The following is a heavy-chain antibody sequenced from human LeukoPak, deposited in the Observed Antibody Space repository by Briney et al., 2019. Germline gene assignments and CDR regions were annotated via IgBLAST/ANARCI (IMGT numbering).Heavy chain of an antibody. CDR3: AKEPGSGSFPPYGMDV. J-gene: IGHJ6*02. D-gene: IGHD3-10*01. CDR2: ISGSGGST. V-gene: IGHV3-23*01. CDR1: GFTFSSYA. Sequence: GGSLRLSCAASGFTFSSYAMSWVRQAPGKGLEWVSAISGSGGSTYYADSVKGRFTISRDNSKNTLYLQMNSLRAEDTAVYYCAKEPGSGSFPPYGMDVWGQGTTVTVSS.